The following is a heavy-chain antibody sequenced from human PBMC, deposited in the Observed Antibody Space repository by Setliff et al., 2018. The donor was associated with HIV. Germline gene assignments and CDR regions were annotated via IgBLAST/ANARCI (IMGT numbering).Heavy chain of an antibody. D-gene: IGHD2-2*01. Sequence: PGGSLRLSCAASGLLFTNAWMSWVRQAPGKGLEWVGRIKTKTDGGTTDYAAPVKGRFTISRDDSKKMLYLQMNSLKTEDTAVYYCAKTDSSSSSWATAAALDVWGQGTVVTVSS. CDR2: IKTKTDGGTT. V-gene: IGHV3-15*01. CDR1: GLLFTNAW. CDR3: AKTDSSSSSWATAAALDV. J-gene: IGHJ3*01.